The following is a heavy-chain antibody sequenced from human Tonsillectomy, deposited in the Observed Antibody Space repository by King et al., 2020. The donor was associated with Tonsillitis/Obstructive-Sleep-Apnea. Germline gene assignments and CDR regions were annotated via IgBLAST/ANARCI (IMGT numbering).Heavy chain of an antibody. Sequence: VQLVESGGVVVQPGGSLRLLCAAYGFPFDDYTMHWVRQAPGKGLEWVSLITWDGGSTSYADAVKGRFTISRDNNKNSLYLQMNSLRTEDTALYYCAKSGYGGTALYYYYMDVWGKGTTVTVSS. D-gene: IGHD4-23*01. V-gene: IGHV3-43*01. J-gene: IGHJ6*03. CDR1: GFPFDDYT. CDR2: ITWDGGST. CDR3: AKSGYGGTALYYYYMDV.